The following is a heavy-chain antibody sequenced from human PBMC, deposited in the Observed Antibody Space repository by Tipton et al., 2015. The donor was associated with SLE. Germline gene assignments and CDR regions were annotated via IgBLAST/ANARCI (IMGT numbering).Heavy chain of an antibody. J-gene: IGHJ4*02. CDR2: VYYSGST. D-gene: IGHD4-17*01. CDR3: ARVETTVSHPDY. Sequence: GLVKPSETLSLICTVSGDSISANSYHWGWVRQPPGKGLEWIGNVYYSGSTYYSASLRSRVTISLDRSKNQFSLNLNSVTAADTAVYYCARVETTVSHPDYWGQGTLVTVSS. V-gene: IGHV4-39*07. CDR1: GDSISANSYH.